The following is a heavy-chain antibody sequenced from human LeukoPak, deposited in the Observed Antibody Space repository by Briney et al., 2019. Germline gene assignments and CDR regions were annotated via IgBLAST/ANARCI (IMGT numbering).Heavy chain of an antibody. J-gene: IGHJ4*02. CDR3: ARGGDSGVYFDY. V-gene: IGHV4-30-2*01. D-gene: IGHD2-15*01. CDR1: GGPISIGAYS. CDR2: TYHSAST. Sequence: SETLSLTCAVSGGPISIGAYSGGWIRQPPGKGLGWIGYTYHSASTYYNPSIKSRVTLSVDRSKNQFSLRLSSVTAADTAVYYCARGGDSGVYFDYWGQGTLVTVSS.